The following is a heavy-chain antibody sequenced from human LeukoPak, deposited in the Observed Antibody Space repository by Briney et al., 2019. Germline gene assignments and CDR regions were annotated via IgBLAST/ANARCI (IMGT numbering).Heavy chain of an antibody. Sequence: GGSLRLSCAASGFTFTGYWMNLVRQAPGKGLEWVANIKQDGSQTYYVDSVKGRFTISRDNAKNSVYLQMDGLRAEDTAMYYCARGAADVDYWGQGTLVTVSS. V-gene: IGHV3-7*01. D-gene: IGHD6-13*01. CDR2: IKQDGSQT. CDR3: ARGAADVDY. CDR1: GFTFTGYW. J-gene: IGHJ4*02.